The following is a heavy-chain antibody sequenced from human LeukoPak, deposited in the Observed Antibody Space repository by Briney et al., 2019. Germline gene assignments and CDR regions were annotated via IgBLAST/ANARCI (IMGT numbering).Heavy chain of an antibody. V-gene: IGHV4-39*07. Sequence: SETLSLTCTVSGGSVYTSDYYWGWVRQPPGKGPEWVGDIFYTGKTNYNPSLKSRVSISIDTSKNQFSLKLTSVTAADTAVYYCARVFDSWGQGTLVTVSS. J-gene: IGHJ4*02. CDR2: IFYTGKT. CDR1: GGSVYTSDYY. CDR3: ARVFDS.